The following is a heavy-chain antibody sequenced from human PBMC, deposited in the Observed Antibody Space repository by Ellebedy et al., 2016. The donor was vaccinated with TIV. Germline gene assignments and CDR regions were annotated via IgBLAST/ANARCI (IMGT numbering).Heavy chain of an antibody. CDR1: GDSIVGHF. CDR3: VRGVHYFEL. J-gene: IGHJ2*01. CDR2: YHTSGST. Sequence: SETLSLTCSVSGDSIVGHFWSWIRQAPGKAVEWIGFYHTSGSTNYNPSLSRRVLMSMDTSRNQFSLNLYSLTPGDTAVYYCVRGVHYFELWGRGTQVNVSS. V-gene: IGHV4-4*08. D-gene: IGHD1-1*01.